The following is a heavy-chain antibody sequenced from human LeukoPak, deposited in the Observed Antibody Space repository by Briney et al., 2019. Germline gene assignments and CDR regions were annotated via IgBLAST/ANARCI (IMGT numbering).Heavy chain of an antibody. Sequence: GGSLRVSCAASGFTFSNAWMSWVRQAPGKGLEWVGRIKSKTDGGTTDYAAPVKGRFTISRGDSKNTLYLLMTTLKPEATAVYYCPACSGSYYLDAFDIWGQGKMVTVSS. CDR3: PACSGSYYLDAFDI. V-gene: IGHV3-15*01. CDR1: GFTFSNAW. CDR2: IKSKTDGGTT. D-gene: IGHD3-10*02. J-gene: IGHJ3*02.